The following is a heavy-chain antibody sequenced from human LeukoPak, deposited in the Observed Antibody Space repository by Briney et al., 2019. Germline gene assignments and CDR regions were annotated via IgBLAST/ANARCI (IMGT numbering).Heavy chain of an antibody. CDR1: GGSISSYY. CDR3: ARDKSLGGNWYGNDY. D-gene: IGHD1-1*01. Sequence: KPSDTLSLTCTVSGGSISSYYWSWIRQSPGKGLEWIGYISYTGSTNYNPSLGSRVTISLDTSKNQFSLKLTSVAAADTAIYYCARDKSLGGNWYGNDYWGQGTQVTVYS. CDR2: ISYTGST. V-gene: IGHV4-59*01. J-gene: IGHJ4*02.